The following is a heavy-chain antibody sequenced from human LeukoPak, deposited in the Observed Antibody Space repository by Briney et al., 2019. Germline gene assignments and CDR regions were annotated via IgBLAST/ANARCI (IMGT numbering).Heavy chain of an antibody. Sequence: KPSETLSLTCAVSGYSISSGCYWGWIRQPPGKGLEWIGSIYHSGSTYYNPSLKSRVTISVDTSKNQFSLKLSSVTAADTAVYYCASRPRIAAAGTIDYWGQGTLVTVSS. D-gene: IGHD6-13*01. V-gene: IGHV4-38-2*01. CDR3: ASRPRIAAAGTIDY. J-gene: IGHJ4*02. CDR1: GYSISSGCY. CDR2: IYHSGST.